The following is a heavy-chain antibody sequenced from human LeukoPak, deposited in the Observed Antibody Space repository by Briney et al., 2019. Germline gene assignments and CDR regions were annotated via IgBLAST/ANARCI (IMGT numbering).Heavy chain of an antibody. J-gene: IGHJ4*02. CDR3: AKVGDSGSYFGFDY. CDR2: ISGSGGST. Sequence: GGSLRLSCAASGFTFSSYAMSWVRQAPGKGLEWVSTISGSGGSTYYADSVKGRFTISRDNAKNSLYLQMNSLRAEDTALYYCAKVGDSGSYFGFDYWGQGTLVTVSS. V-gene: IGHV3-23*01. CDR1: GFTFSSYA. D-gene: IGHD1-26*01.